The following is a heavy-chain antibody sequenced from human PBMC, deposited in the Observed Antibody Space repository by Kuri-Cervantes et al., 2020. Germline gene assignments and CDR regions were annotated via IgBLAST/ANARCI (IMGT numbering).Heavy chain of an antibody. CDR2: ISYDGSNK. D-gene: IGHD3-10*01. CDR1: GFTFSSYG. J-gene: IGHJ6*02. Sequence: GESLKISCAASGFTFSSYGMNWVRQAPGKGLEWVPVISYDGSNKYYADSVKGRFTISRDNSKNTLYLQMNSLRAEDTAVYYCAKDRGSYADVWGQGTTVTVSS. CDR3: AKDRGSYADV. V-gene: IGHV3-30*18.